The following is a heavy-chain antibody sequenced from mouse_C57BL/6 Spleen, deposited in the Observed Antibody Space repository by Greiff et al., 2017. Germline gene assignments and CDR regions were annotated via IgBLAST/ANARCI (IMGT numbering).Heavy chain of an antibody. J-gene: IGHJ4*01. D-gene: IGHD2-4*01. CDR2: IYPGDGDT. CDR1: GYAFSSYW. Sequence: VQLQQSGAELVKPGASVKISCKASGYAFSSYWMNWVKQRPGKGLEWIGQIYPGDGDTNYNGKFKGKATLTADKSSSTAYMQLSSLTSEDSAVYFCARGSNDYDDAMDYWGQGTSVTVSS. CDR3: ARGSNDYDDAMDY. V-gene: IGHV1-80*01.